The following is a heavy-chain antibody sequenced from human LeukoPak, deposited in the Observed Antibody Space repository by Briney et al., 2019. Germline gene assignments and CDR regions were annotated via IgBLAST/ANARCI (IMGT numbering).Heavy chain of an antibody. CDR3: ARGPAYSQYCANGVCYFLDH. V-gene: IGHV1-2*02. CDR2: INPNSGGT. D-gene: IGHD2-8*01. Sequence: ASVKVSCKASGYTFTAYYMHGVRQAPGQGLEWMGWINPNSGGTKYVQNFQGRVTMTRDTSISTAYMELSGLRSDDTAVYYCARGPAYSQYCANGVCYFLDHWGQGALVTVSS. J-gene: IGHJ4*02. CDR1: GYTFTAYY.